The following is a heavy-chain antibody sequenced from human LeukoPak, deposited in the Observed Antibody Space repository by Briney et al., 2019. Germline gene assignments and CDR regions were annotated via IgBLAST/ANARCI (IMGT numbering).Heavy chain of an antibody. J-gene: IGHJ4*02. D-gene: IGHD1-1*01. CDR3: ARGGTTGTTPTDY. CDR2: IWYDGSNK. CDR1: GFTFSSYG. Sequence: GRSLRLSCAASGFTFSSYGMHWVRQAPGKGLEWVAVIWYDGSNKYYADSVKGRFTISRDNSKNTLYLQMNSLRAEDAAVYYCARGGTTGTTPTDYWGQGTLVTVSS. V-gene: IGHV3-33*01.